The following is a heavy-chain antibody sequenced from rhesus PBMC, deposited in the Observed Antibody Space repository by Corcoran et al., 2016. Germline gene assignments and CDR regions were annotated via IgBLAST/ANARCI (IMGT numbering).Heavy chain of an antibody. CDR2: FYGSVGGN. J-gene: IGHJ4*01. CDR3: ARDRYSSSYDFHD. V-gene: IGHV4-106*01. CDR1: GGSISDDYS. Sequence: QVQLQESGPGLVKPSETLSLTCAVSGGSISDDYSWSWIRQPPGRGLEWIGDFYGSVGGNNYNTSPKNRVTIAIDTSKNKFSLKLSSLTAADTAVYYCARDRYSSSYDFHDGGQGVLVTVSS. D-gene: IGHD6-43*01.